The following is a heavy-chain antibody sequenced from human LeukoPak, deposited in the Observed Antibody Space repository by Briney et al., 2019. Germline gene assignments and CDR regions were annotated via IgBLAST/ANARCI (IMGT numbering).Heavy chain of an antibody. CDR1: GYSISSGYY. CDR2: IYHSGST. J-gene: IGHJ5*02. V-gene: IGHV4-38-2*01. Sequence: PSETLSLTCAVSGYSISSGYYWGWIRQPPGKGLEWIGSIYHSGSTYYNPSLKSRVTISVDTSKNQFSLKLSSVTAADTAVYYCARIVGATWFDPWGQGTLVTVSS. CDR3: ARIVGATWFDP. D-gene: IGHD1-26*01.